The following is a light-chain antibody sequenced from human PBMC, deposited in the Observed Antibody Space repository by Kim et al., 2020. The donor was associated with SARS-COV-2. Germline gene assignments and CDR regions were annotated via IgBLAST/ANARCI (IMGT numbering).Light chain of an antibody. V-gene: IGKV1-12*01. J-gene: IGKJ2*01. CDR3: QQTMSFPYT. CDR1: QIVINW. CDR2: TAS. Sequence: SASVGDVVTCTCRSSQIVINWLAWYQQEPGQAPKLLISTASSLQSGIPSRFTGAGSGTDFTLPINSLQPEDSATYYCQQTMSFPYTFGQGTKLEI.